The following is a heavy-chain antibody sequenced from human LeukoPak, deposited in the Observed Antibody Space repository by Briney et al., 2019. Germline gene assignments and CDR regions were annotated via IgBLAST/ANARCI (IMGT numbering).Heavy chain of an antibody. D-gene: IGHD3-22*01. CDR2: ISGSGGST. CDR3: ARVSYYDSSGYTAFQH. J-gene: IGHJ1*01. V-gene: IGHV3-23*01. CDR1: GFTFSSYA. Sequence: GGSLRLSCAASGFTFSSYAMSWVRQAPGKGLEWVSAISGSGGSTYYADSVKGRFTISRDNSRNTLYLQMNSLRAEDTAVYYCARVSYYDSSGYTAFQHWGQGTLVTVSS.